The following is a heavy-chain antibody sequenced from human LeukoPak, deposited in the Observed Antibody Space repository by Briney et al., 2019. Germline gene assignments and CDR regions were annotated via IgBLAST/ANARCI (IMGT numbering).Heavy chain of an antibody. CDR2: IIPIFGTA. CDR1: GGTFSSYA. J-gene: IGHJ4*02. Sequence: EASVKVSCKASGGTFSSYAISWVRQAPGQGLEWMGGIIPIFGTANYAQKFQGRVTITTDESTSTAYMELSSLRSEDTAVYYCARRQYDFWSGYYSHWGQGTLVTVS. D-gene: IGHD3-3*01. CDR3: ARRQYDFWSGYYSH. V-gene: IGHV1-69*05.